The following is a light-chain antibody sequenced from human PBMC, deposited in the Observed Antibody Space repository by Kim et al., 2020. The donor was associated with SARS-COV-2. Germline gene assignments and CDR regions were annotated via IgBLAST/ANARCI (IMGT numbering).Light chain of an antibody. CDR1: HPLNNK. J-gene: IGKJ1*01. CDR3: QQSHDCPPLT. V-gene: IGKV3-15*01. Sequence: SPAERSPLSSCPSHPLNNKFFWSHPHPPQAPTLLIYDATTRATGVPATFIGSGSDTDFSLPIISLQSADFAVYYCQQSHDCPPLTFGQGTKVDIK. CDR2: DAT.